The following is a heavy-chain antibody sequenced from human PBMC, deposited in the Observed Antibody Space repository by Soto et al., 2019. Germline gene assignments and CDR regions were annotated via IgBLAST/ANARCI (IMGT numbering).Heavy chain of an antibody. CDR2: IDPSDSYT. J-gene: IGHJ4*02. CDR3: ARQRAATENDY. D-gene: IGHD2-15*01. V-gene: IGHV5-10-1*03. CDR1: GYSFTSYW. Sequence: EVQLVQSGAEVKKPGESLRISCKGSGYSFTSYWITWVRQMPGKGLEWMGRIDPSDSYTNYSPSFQGNVTISADKAISTVYLRWSSLKASDTAMYYCARQRAATENDYWGQGTLVTVSS.